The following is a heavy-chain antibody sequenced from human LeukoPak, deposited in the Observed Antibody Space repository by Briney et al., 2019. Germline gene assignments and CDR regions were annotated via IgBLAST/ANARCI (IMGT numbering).Heavy chain of an antibody. Sequence: PGGSLRLSCAASGFTFSSYWMSWVRQAPGKGLEWVANIKQDGSEKYYVDSVKGRFTISRDNAKNPLYLQMNSLRAEDTAVYYCARAENTIKTRGAIRWGQGTLVTVSS. V-gene: IGHV3-7*03. CDR2: IKQDGSEK. D-gene: IGHD2-2*02. CDR1: GFTFSSYW. CDR3: ARAENTIKTRGAIR. J-gene: IGHJ4*02.